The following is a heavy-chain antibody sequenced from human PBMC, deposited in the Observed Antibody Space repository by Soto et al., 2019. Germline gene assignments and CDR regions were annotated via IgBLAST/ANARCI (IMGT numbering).Heavy chain of an antibody. CDR1: GGSVSSGSYY. CDR3: ARDPPGGWYGDAFDI. J-gene: IGHJ3*02. D-gene: IGHD6-19*01. Sequence: QVQLQESGPGLVKPSETLSLTCTVSGGSVSSGSYYWSWIRQPPGNGLEWIGYIYYSGSTNYNPSLKSRVTISVDTSKNQFSLKLSSVTAADTAVYYCARDPPGGWYGDAFDIWGQGTMVTVSS. CDR2: IYYSGST. V-gene: IGHV4-61*01.